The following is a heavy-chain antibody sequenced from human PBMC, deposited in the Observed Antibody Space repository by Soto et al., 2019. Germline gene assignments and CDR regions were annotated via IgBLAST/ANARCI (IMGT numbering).Heavy chain of an antibody. CDR2: IYSGGST. CDR3: ARHGYNYGGGYFDY. CDR1: EGTGGSNC. D-gene: IGHD5-18*01. J-gene: IGHJ4*02. V-gene: IGHV3-66*04. Sequence: RDWCGVAEGTGGSNCMSRVSQDPGKGLEWVSVIYSGGSTYYADSVKGRFTISRDNSKNTLYLQMNSLRAEDTAVYYCARHGYNYGGGYFDYWGQGTLVTVSS.